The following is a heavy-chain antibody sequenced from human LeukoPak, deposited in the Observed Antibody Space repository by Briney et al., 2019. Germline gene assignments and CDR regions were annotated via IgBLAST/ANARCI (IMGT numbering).Heavy chain of an antibody. CDR1: GFTFGDYA. CDR3: TRGSSGEMATTAFDY. D-gene: IGHD5-24*01. Sequence: PGGSLRLSCTASGFTFGDYAMSWVRQAPGKGLEWVGFIRSKAYGGTTEYAASVKGRFTISRDDSKSIAYLQMNSLKTEDTAVYYCTRGSSGEMATTAFDYWGQGTLVTVSS. J-gene: IGHJ4*02. CDR2: IRSKAYGGTT. V-gene: IGHV3-49*04.